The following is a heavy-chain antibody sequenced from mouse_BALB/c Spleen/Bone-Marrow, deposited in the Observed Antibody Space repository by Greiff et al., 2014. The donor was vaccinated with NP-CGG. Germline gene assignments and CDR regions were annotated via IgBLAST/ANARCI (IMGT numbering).Heavy chain of an antibody. CDR2: IDPENGDT. CDR1: GFNIKDYY. D-gene: IGHD1-1*01. V-gene: IGHV14-4*02. Sequence: EVKLMESGAELVRPGASVKLSCTASGFNIKDYYMHWVKQRPEQGLEWIGWIDPENGDTEYVPKFQGKATMTADTSSNTAYLQLSSLTSEDTAAYYCNAHITTVSYWGQGTTLTVST. CDR3: NAHITTVSY. J-gene: IGHJ2*01.